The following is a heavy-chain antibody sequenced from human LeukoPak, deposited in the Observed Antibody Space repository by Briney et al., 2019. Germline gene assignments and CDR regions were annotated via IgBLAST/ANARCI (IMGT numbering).Heavy chain of an antibody. Sequence: PGGSLRLSCAASGLTVSSNFMSWVRQAPGKGLEWVSAIYSGGSTFYADSVKGRFTISRDNSKNTLYLQMNSLRAEDTAVYYCARAALSNYGAPWGDAFDIWGQGTMVTVSS. CDR2: IYSGGST. CDR1: GLTVSSNF. V-gene: IGHV3-53*01. CDR3: ARAALSNYGAPWGDAFDI. D-gene: IGHD4-17*01. J-gene: IGHJ3*02.